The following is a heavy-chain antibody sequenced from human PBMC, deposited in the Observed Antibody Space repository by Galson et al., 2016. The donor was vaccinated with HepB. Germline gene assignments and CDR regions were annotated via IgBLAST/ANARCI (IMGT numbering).Heavy chain of an antibody. CDR1: GFSFSDYG. CDR2: IWYDASNK. V-gene: IGHV3-33*01. D-gene: IGHD3-3*01. CDR3: ARDPWRGTFVKDYYYYMDV. J-gene: IGHJ6*03. Sequence: SLRLSCAASGFSFSDYGMHWVRQAPGKGLEWVAVIWYDASNKNYGDPVKGRFTISRDNSNNTLFLQMSSLRVEDTAVYYCARDPWRGTFVKDYYYYMDVWGKGTTVTVSS.